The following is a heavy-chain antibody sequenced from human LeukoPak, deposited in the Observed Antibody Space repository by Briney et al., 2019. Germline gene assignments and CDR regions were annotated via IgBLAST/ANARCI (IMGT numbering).Heavy chain of an antibody. CDR1: GGSISSSSYY. Sequence: SETLSLTRTVSGGSISSSSYYWGWIRQPPGRGLEWIGSINYSGITYYNPSLKSRVTISVDTSRNQFSLKLSSVTAADTAVYYCARSRSGYSYDHAAFDIWGQGTMVTVSS. J-gene: IGHJ3*02. D-gene: IGHD5-18*01. V-gene: IGHV4-39*07. CDR3: ARSRSGYSYDHAAFDI. CDR2: INYSGIT.